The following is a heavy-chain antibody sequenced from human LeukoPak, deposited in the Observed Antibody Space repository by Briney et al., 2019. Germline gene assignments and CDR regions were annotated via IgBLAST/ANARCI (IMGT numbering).Heavy chain of an antibody. CDR2: IRYDGSNK. J-gene: IGHJ5*02. D-gene: IGHD2-2*01. V-gene: IGHV3-30*02. CDR3: AKDTLGYCSSTSCYSLGEYNWFDP. Sequence: PGGSLRLSCAASGFTFSSYGMHWVRQATGKGLEWVAFIRYDGSNKYYADSVKGLFTISRDNSKNALYLQMNSLRAEDTAVYYCAKDTLGYCSSTSCYSLGEYNWFDPWGQGTLVTVSS. CDR1: GFTFSSYG.